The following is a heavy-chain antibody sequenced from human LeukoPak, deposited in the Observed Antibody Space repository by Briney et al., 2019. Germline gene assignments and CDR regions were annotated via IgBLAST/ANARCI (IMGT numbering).Heavy chain of an antibody. CDR2: FSGSGGNT. V-gene: IGHV3-23*01. J-gene: IGHJ4*02. CDR1: GFTFSSYA. D-gene: IGHD3-22*01. Sequence: GGSLRLSCAASGFTFSSYAMSWVRQAPGKGLEWVSTFSGSGGNTYYADSVKGRFTISRDNSKNTLYLQMNSLRAEDTAVYYCARGSVAGSGYYNYFDYWGQGTPVTVSS. CDR3: ARGSVAGSGYYNYFDY.